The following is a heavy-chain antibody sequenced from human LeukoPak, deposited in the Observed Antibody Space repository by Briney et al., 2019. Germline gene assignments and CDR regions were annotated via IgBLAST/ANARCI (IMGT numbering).Heavy chain of an antibody. J-gene: IGHJ4*02. Sequence: SETLSLTCAVYGGSFRGYYWSWIRHPPGKGLEWIGEINHSGSTNHNPSLKSRVTISIDTSKNQFSLKLSSVTAADTAVYYCARRRGYGEEYYFDYWGQGTLVTVSS. CDR1: GGSFRGYY. D-gene: IGHD5-12*01. CDR3: ARRRGYGEEYYFDY. V-gene: IGHV4-34*01. CDR2: INHSGST.